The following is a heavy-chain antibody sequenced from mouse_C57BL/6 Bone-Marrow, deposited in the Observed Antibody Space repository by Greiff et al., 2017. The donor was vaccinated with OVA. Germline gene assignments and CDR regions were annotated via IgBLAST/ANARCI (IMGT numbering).Heavy chain of an antibody. Sequence: EVKLVESGEGLVKPGGSLKLSCAASGFTFSSYAMSWVRQTPEKRLEWVAYISSGGDYIYYADTVKGRFTISRDNARNTLYLQMSSLKSEDTAMYYCTRGIYYYGSSLYFDYWGQGTTLTVSS. D-gene: IGHD1-1*01. CDR2: ISSGGDYI. CDR1: GFTFSSYA. V-gene: IGHV5-9-1*02. CDR3: TRGIYYYGSSLYFDY. J-gene: IGHJ2*01.